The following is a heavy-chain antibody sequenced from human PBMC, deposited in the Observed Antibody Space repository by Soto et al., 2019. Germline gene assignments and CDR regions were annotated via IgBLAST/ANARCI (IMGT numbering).Heavy chain of an antibody. Sequence: SETLSLTCTVSGGTISSYYWSWIRQPPGKGLEWIGYIYYSGSTNYNTALKSRVTISVDTSTNQFALNLSSVPAAETAVNYWERVGRWVVTAIEDFQHWGQGTLVTVSS. CDR3: ERVGRWVVTAIEDFQH. CDR1: GGTISSYY. J-gene: IGHJ1*01. D-gene: IGHD2-21*02. V-gene: IGHV4-59*01. CDR2: IYYSGST.